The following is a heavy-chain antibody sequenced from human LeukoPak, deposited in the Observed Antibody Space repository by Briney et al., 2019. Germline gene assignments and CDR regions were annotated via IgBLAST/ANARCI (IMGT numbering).Heavy chain of an antibody. V-gene: IGHV3-23*01. CDR3: VNTFGGVIVNY. CDR1: GFTFSSYT. CDR2: ISGSGAST. D-gene: IGHD3-16*02. Sequence: GGSLRLSCAAPGFTFSSYTMSWVRQAPGKGPEWVSGISGSGASTYYADSVKGRFTISRDNSKNTLYLHMNSLRVEDTALYYCVNTFGGVIVNYWGPGTLVTVSS. J-gene: IGHJ4*02.